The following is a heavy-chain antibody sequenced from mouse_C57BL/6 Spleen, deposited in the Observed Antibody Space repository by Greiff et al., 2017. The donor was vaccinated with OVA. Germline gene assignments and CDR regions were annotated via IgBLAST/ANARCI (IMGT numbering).Heavy chain of an antibody. J-gene: IGHJ3*01. CDR1: GYTFTSYD. CDR3: ARWDYYGSSYGFAY. D-gene: IGHD1-1*01. CDR2: IYPRDGST. Sequence: VQLQQSGPELVKPGASVKLSCKASGYTFTSYDITWVKQRPGQGLEWIGWIYPRDGSTKYNEKFKGKATLTVDTSSSTAYMELHSRTSEDTAVYFCARWDYYGSSYGFAYWGQGTLVTVSA. V-gene: IGHV1-85*01.